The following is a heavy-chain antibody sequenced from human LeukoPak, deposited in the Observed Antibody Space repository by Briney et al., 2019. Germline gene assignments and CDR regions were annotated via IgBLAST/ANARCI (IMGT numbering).Heavy chain of an antibody. CDR3: ARVWCSGGSCYSSRGAFDI. J-gene: IGHJ3*02. Sequence: PRASVKVSCKASGGTFSSNTISWVRQAPGQGLECMGGIIPIFGTANYAQKFQGRVTITADESTSTAYMELSSLRYEDTAVYYCARVWCSGGSCYSSRGAFDIWGQGTMVTVSS. CDR1: GGTFSSNT. V-gene: IGHV1-69*13. CDR2: IIPIFGTA. D-gene: IGHD2-15*01.